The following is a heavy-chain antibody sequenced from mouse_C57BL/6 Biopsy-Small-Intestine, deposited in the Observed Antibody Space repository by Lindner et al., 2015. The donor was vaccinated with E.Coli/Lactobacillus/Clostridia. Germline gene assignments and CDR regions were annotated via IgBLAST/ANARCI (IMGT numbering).Heavy chain of an antibody. Sequence: VQLQESGAELARPGASVKLSCKTSGYTFTSYGISWVKQRTGQGLEWIGEIYPRSGNTYYSEKFKGKATLTADKSSSTAYMELRSLTSEDSAVYFCVCQGDYDYGGWYFDVWGTGTTVTVSP. D-gene: IGHD2-4*01. CDR3: VCQGDYDYGGWYFDV. CDR2: IYPRSGNT. J-gene: IGHJ1*03. CDR1: GYTFTSYG. V-gene: IGHV1-81*01.